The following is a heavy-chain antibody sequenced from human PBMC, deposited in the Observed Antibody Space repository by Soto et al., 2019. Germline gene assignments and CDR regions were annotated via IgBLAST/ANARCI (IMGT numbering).Heavy chain of an antibody. J-gene: IGHJ4*02. CDR3: AKGTVLWFGELSKTEYYFDY. D-gene: IGHD3-10*01. CDR2: ISGSGGST. CDR1: GFTFSSYA. V-gene: IGHV3-23*01. Sequence: GGSLRLSCAASGFTFSSYAMSWVRQAPGKGLEWVSAISGSGGSTYYADSVKGRFTISRDNSKNTLYLQMNSLRAEDTAVYYWAKGTVLWFGELSKTEYYFDYWGQGTLVTVSS.